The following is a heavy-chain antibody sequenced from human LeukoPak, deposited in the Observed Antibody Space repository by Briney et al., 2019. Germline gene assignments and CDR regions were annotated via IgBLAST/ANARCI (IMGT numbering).Heavy chain of an antibody. D-gene: IGHD5-18*01. CDR2: ISGSGGST. V-gene: IGHV3-23*01. CDR1: GFTFSSYA. Sequence: GGSLRLSCAASGFTFSSYAMSWVRQAPGKGMEWVSAISGSGGSTYYADSVKGRFTISRDNSKNTLYLQMNSLRAEDTAVYYCAKDRGISGYRIFDYWGQGTLVTVSS. CDR3: AKDRGISGYRIFDY. J-gene: IGHJ4*02.